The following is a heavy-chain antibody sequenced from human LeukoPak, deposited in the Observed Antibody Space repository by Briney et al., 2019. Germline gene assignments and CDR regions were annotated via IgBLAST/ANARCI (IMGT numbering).Heavy chain of an antibody. CDR3: ARGRSIAARQSASGYYMDV. CDR2: MNPNSGNT. D-gene: IGHD6-6*01. Sequence: ASVKVSCKASGYTFTSHDINWVRQATGQGLEWMGWMNPNSGNTGYAQKFQGRVTMTRNTSISTAYMELSSLRSEDTAVYYCARGRSIAARQSASGYYMDVCGKGTTVTVSS. V-gene: IGHV1-8*01. CDR1: GYTFTSHD. J-gene: IGHJ6*03.